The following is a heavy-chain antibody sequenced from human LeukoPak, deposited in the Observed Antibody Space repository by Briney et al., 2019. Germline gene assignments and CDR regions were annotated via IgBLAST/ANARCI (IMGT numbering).Heavy chain of an antibody. Sequence: GGSLRLSCAASGFTFSGYYMSWIRQAPGKGLEWVSYISSSGSTIYYADSVKGRFTISRDNAKNSLYLQMNSLRAEDTAVYYCARTSVDDFWSGFRYNWFDPWGQGTLVTVSS. CDR2: ISSSGSTI. CDR3: ARTSVDDFWSGFRYNWFDP. V-gene: IGHV3-11*01. D-gene: IGHD3-3*01. CDR1: GFTFSGYY. J-gene: IGHJ5*02.